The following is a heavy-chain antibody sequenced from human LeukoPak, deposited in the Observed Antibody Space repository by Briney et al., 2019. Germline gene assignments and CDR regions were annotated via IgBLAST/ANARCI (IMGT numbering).Heavy chain of an antibody. D-gene: IGHD6-13*01. V-gene: IGHV3-53*01. CDR1: GFTVSSNY. CDR2: IYSGGST. J-gene: IGHJ6*02. Sequence: SGGSLRLSCAASGFTVSSNYMSWVRQAPGKGLEWVSVIYSGGSTYYADSVKGRFTISRDNSKNTLYLQMNSLRADDTGVYFCARDGQQQAAYSMDVWGQGTTVTVSS. CDR3: ARDGQQQAAYSMDV.